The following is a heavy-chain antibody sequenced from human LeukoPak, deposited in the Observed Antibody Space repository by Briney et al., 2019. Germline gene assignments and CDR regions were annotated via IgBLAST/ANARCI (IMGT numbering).Heavy chain of an antibody. Sequence: SETLSLTCAVYGGSFSGYYWSWIRQPPGKGLEWIGEINHSGSTNYNPSLKSRVTISVDTSRNQFSLKLSSVTAADTAVYYCARGGRRYYGSGRTNWFDPWGQGTLVTVSS. D-gene: IGHD3-10*01. CDR3: ARGGRRYYGSGRTNWFDP. CDR1: GGSFSGYY. CDR2: INHSGST. J-gene: IGHJ5*02. V-gene: IGHV4-34*01.